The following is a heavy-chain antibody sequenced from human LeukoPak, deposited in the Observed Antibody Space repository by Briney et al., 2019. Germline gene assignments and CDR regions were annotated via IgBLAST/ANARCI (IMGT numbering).Heavy chain of an antibody. CDR3: AKASGSPGDY. J-gene: IGHJ4*02. D-gene: IGHD1-26*01. CDR2: ISGSGGSA. Sequence: GGSLRLSCAASRFTFSSYSMSWVRQAPGKGLEWVSTISGSGGSAYYADSVKGRFTISRDNSKNTLYLQMNSLRAEDTAVYYCAKASGSPGDYWGQGTLVTVSS. CDR1: RFTFSSYS. V-gene: IGHV3-23*01.